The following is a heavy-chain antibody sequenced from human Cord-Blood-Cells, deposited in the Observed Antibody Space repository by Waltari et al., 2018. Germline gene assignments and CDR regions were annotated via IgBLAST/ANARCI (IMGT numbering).Heavy chain of an antibody. J-gene: IGHJ5*02. Sequence: QVQLVQSGAEVKKPGAPVTVSCKASGDTFTGYYMHWVRQAPGQGLEWMGWINPNSGGTNYAQKFQGRVTMTRDTSISTAYMELSRLRSDDTAVYYCARDQGGSYYWFDPWGQGTLVTVSS. CDR2: INPNSGGT. CDR1: GDTFTGYY. D-gene: IGHD1-26*01. CDR3: ARDQGGSYYWFDP. V-gene: IGHV1-2*02.